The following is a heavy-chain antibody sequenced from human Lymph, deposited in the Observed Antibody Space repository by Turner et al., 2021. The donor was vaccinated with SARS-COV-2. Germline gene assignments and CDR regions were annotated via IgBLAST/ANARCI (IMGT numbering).Heavy chain of an antibody. Sequence: QLRLLPSGAEVKTPGSSVIVSCNAYYNTFTGYYIHWVRQAPGHGGEGMGWINPNSGGTSDAKKFQGRVTMTRDTAISTAYMELRRRRSDDTAVYYCVRGESRAEAGTEYFDYWGQGTLVTVSS. V-gene: IGHV1-2*02. CDR2: INPNSGGT. J-gene: IGHJ4*02. CDR1: YNTFTGYY. CDR3: VRGESRAEAGTEYFDY. D-gene: IGHD6-19*01.